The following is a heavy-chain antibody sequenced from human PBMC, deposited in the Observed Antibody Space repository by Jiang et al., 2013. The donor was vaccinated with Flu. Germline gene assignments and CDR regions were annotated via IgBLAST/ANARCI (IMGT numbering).Heavy chain of an antibody. J-gene: IGHJ6*03. D-gene: IGHD2-2*01. CDR1: GGSISSGGYY. CDR3: ASPPSHYCSSTSCYDPLIYYYYMDV. Sequence: PGLVKPSQTLSLTCTVSGGSISSGGYYWSWIRQHPGKGLEWIGYIYYSGSTYYNPSLKSRVTISVDKSKNQFSLKLSSVTAADTAVYYCASPPSHYCSSTSCYDPLIYYYYMDVWGKGTTVTVSS. V-gene: IGHV4-31*03. CDR2: IYYSGST.